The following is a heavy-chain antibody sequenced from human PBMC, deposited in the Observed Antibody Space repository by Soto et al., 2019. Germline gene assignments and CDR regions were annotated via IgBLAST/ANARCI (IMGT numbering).Heavy chain of an antibody. Sequence: QVQLVQSGGEVKRPGASVKVSCKTSGYTFSNYGITWVRQAPGQPLEWLGWISLYSDGTNYAQKFQGRVSMTTDTYTTTAYMELRSLRSADTAVYYCAIVVPGAEDWFGPWGQGTLVTVSS. CDR3: AIVVPGAEDWFGP. J-gene: IGHJ5*02. V-gene: IGHV1-18*01. CDR1: GYTFSNYG. D-gene: IGHD2-2*01. CDR2: ISLYSDGT.